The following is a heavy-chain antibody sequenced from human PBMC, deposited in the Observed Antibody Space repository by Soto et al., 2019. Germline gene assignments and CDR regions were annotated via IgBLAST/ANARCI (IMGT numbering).Heavy chain of an antibody. CDR3: ARARTIFGVVRHFDY. J-gene: IGHJ4*02. V-gene: IGHV5-51*01. CDR1: GYSFTSYW. D-gene: IGHD3-3*01. Sequence: LKISCKGSGYSFTSYWIGWVRQMPGKGLEWMGIIYPGDSDTRYSPSFQGQVTISADKSISTAYLQWSSLKASDTAMYCCARARTIFGVVRHFDYWGQGTLVTVSS. CDR2: IYPGDSDT.